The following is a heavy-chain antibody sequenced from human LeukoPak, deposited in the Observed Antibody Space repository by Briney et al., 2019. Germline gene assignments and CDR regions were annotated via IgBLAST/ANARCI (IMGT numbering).Heavy chain of an antibody. CDR3: AREAGSGWYGDDYHAMDV. J-gene: IGHJ6*02. Sequence: SVKVSCKASGGTFSSYAISWVRQAPGQGLEWMGGIIPIFGTANYAQKFQGRVTITADESTSTAYMELSSLRAEDTAVYYCAREAGSGWYGDDYHAMDVWGQGTTVTVSS. V-gene: IGHV1-69*01. CDR1: GGTFSSYA. D-gene: IGHD6-19*01. CDR2: IIPIFGTA.